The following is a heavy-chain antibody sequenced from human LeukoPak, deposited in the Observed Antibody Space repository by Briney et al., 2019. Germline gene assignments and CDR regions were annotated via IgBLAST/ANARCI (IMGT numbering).Heavy chain of an antibody. CDR1: GFTFTCCG. V-gene: IGHV3-30*18. Sequence: GTSLRLSCATSGFTFTCCGMHWVRQASGKGLEWVAAISSSDGNSRYYADSVKGRFTISRDNSKNTVYLQMNSLRADDTAVYYCAKWSGNRPLYYFDYWGQGTLVTVSS. D-gene: IGHD3-3*01. J-gene: IGHJ4*02. CDR2: ISSSDGNSR. CDR3: AKWSGNRPLYYFDY.